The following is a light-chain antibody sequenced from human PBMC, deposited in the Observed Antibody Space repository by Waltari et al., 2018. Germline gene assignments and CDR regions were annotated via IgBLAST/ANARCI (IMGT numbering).Light chain of an antibody. Sequence: ETVMTQSPATLSVSQGERATLSCRASRSVRSNLAWYQQKPGQPPRLLIYGASTRATGIPARFSGSGSGTEFTLTISSLQSEDFAVYYCQQYDYPGLTFGGGTKVEIK. V-gene: IGKV3-15*01. CDR1: RSVRSN. CDR2: GAS. CDR3: QQYDYPGLT. J-gene: IGKJ4*01.